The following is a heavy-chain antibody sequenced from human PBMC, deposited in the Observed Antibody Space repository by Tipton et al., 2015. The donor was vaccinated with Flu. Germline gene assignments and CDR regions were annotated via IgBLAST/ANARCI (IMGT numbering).Heavy chain of an antibody. CDR1: GFTFSSYG. Sequence: QVQLVQSGGGVVQPGRSLRLSCAVSGFTFSSYGMNWVRQAPGKGLEWVAFISFDARDINYADSVKGRFTISRDNSKSTLYLQMNSLRPEDTAVYYCARNLGLQVWIAGYGVDVWGQGTTVTVSS. D-gene: IGHD5-18*01. V-gene: IGHV3-30*03. CDR3: ARNLGLQVWIAGYGVDV. CDR2: ISFDARDI. J-gene: IGHJ6*02.